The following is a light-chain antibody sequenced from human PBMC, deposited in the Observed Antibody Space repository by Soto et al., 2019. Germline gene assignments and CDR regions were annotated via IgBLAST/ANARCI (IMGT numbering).Light chain of an antibody. J-gene: IGKJ1*01. CDR2: GAS. V-gene: IGKV3-15*01. CDR3: QQYNAWPRT. CDR1: QSVSSN. Sequence: EIVVTQSPATLSVSPGERATLSCRASQSVSSNLAWYQQKPGQAPRLLISGASTRATGIPARFSGSGSGTEFTLTSTRLQSEDFAVYYCQQYNAWPRTFGQGTKVEIK.